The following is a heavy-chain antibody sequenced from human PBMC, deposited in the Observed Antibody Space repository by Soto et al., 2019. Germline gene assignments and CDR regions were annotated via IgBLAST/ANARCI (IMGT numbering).Heavy chain of an antibody. CDR2: INPSGGST. CDR3: ARSVGSGWFVGPSDYFDY. Sequence: ASVKFSCKASGYTFTSYYMHWVRQAPGQGLEWMGIINPSGGSTSYAQKLQGRVTMTRDTSTSTVYMELSSLRSEDTAVYYCARSVGSGWFVGPSDYFDYWGQGTMVTVSS. D-gene: IGHD6-19*01. J-gene: IGHJ4*02. V-gene: IGHV1-46*01. CDR1: GYTFTSYY.